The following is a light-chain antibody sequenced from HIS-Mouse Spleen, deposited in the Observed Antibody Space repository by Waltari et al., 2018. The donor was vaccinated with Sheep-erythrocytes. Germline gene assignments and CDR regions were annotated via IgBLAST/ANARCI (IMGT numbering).Light chain of an antibody. CDR3: SSYTSSSTWV. V-gene: IGLV2-14*01. CDR1: SRDVGGYNY. Sequence: QSALTQPASVSGSPGQSITISCTGPSRDVGGYNYVSWSQQHPGKASKLMTYEVSNPPSGVSNRFSGSKSGNTASLTISGLQAEDEADYYCSSYTSSSTWVFGGGTKLTVL. CDR2: EVS. J-gene: IGLJ3*02.